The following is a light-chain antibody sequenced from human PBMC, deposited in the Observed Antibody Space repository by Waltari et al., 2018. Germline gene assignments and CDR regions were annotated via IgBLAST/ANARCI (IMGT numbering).Light chain of an antibody. CDR3: QQYDGEVVT. CDR2: GTS. CDR1: QSVTSIS. J-gene: IGKJ4*01. Sequence: EIVLTQSPGTLSLSPGERATLSCRARQSVTSISLTWYQQKFGQAPRLLIYGTSSRATGIPDRFSGSGSGTDFTLTISSLEPEDFAVYYCQQYDGEVVTFGGGTKVEI. V-gene: IGKV3-20*01.